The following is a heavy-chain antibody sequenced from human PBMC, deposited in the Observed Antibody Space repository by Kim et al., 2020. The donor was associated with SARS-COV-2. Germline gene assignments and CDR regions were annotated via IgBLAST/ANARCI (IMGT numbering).Heavy chain of an antibody. CDR2: INSDGSST. CDR3: ARDGFWWLRLPSYYYYGMDF. J-gene: IGHJ6*02. CDR1: GFTFSSYW. D-gene: IGHD5-12*01. Sequence: GGSLRLSCAASGFTFSSYWMHWVRQAPGKGLVWVSRINSDGSSTSYADSVKGRFTISRDNAKNTLYLQMNSLRAEDTAVYYCARDGFWWLRLPSYYYYGMDFWGQGTTVTVSS. V-gene: IGHV3-74*01.